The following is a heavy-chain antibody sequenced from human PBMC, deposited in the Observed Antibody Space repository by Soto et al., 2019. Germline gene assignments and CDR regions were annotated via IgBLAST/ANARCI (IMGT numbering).Heavy chain of an antibody. CDR2: INVYNGNK. V-gene: IGHV1-18*01. CDR3: ARDWAVGWFDP. D-gene: IGHD2-2*01. J-gene: IGHJ5*02. Sequence: QVQLVQSGAEVKKPGASVKVSCKTSGYTFRSYSISWVRQAPGQGLEWMGWINVYNGNKKYAQNLQGRVTMTTDTSTSTAYMELRSLRSDDTAVYYCARDWAVGWFDPWGQGTLVTVSS. CDR1: GYTFRSYS.